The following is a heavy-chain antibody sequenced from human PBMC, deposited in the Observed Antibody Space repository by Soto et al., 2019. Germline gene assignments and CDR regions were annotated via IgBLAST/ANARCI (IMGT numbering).Heavy chain of an antibody. CDR3: ARVGTFDSLNWFDP. V-gene: IGHV1-8*01. J-gene: IGHJ5*02. Sequence: ASVKVSCKASGYSFTNNDVSWVRQATGQGLEWMGWMNPGSGDTGYAQKFQGRVTMTRDISIATAYMELSSLRSDDTAIYYCARVGTFDSLNWFDPWGQGTLVTVSS. CDR2: MNPGSGDT. CDR1: GYSFTNND. D-gene: IGHD3-16*01.